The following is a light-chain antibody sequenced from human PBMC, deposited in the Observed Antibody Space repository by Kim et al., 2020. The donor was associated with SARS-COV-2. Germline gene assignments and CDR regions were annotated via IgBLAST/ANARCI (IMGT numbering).Light chain of an antibody. CDR3: QKFTSSPIT. CDR2: AVS. V-gene: IGKV1-9*01. Sequence: ASVGDRVTITCRASQDIGSHFAWYQQKPGKVPKLLIYAVSTLHSGVPSRFSGSGSGTEFTLTISSLQPEDSATYYCQKFTSSPITFGGGTKVDIK. J-gene: IGKJ4*01. CDR1: QDIGSH.